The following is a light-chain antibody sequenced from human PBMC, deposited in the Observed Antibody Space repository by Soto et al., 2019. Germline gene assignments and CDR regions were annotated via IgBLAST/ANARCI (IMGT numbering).Light chain of an antibody. V-gene: IGKV3-15*01. CDR3: QQYNNWYT. Sequence: EIVMTQSPATLSVSPGERATLSCRASQSVNSNLAWYQQRPGQAPRLLMYGASTRATGIPARFSGSESGTEFTLTISSLQSEDFAVYYCQQYNNWYTFGQGTKLEIK. CDR2: GAS. J-gene: IGKJ2*01. CDR1: QSVNSN.